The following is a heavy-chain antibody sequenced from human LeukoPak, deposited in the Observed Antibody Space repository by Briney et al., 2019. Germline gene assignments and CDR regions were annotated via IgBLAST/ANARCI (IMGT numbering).Heavy chain of an antibody. J-gene: IGHJ4*02. CDR2: ISTSSSYI. V-gene: IGHV3-21*04. CDR1: GFTFNRYN. Sequence: GGSLRLSCAASGFTFNRYNMNWVRRAPGKGLEWVSSISTSSSYIYYADSVRGRFTISRDNAKNSLYLQMNSLRAEDTALYHCARDQSPGGEFDYWGQGTLVTVSS. D-gene: IGHD3-16*01. CDR3: ARDQSPGGEFDY.